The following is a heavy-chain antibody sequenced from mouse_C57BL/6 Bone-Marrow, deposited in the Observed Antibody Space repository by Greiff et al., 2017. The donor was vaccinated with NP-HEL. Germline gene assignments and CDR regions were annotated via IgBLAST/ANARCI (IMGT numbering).Heavy chain of an antibody. CDR3: ARRWLLRGENFDV. V-gene: IGHV1-81*01. Sequence: LVESGAELARPGASVKLSCKASGYTFTSYGISWVKQRTGQGLEWIGEIYPRSGNTYYNEKFKGKATLTADKSSSTAYMELRSLTSEDSAVYFCARRWLLRGENFDVWGTGTTVTVSS. D-gene: IGHD2-3*01. J-gene: IGHJ1*03. CDR2: IYPRSGNT. CDR1: GYTFTSYG.